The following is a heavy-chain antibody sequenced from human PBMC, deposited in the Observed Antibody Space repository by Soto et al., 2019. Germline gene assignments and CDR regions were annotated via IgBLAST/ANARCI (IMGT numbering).Heavy chain of an antibody. CDR2: ISGSGGST. CDR1: GFTFSSYA. Sequence: GGSLRLSCAASGFTFSSYAMSWVRQAPGKGLEWVSAISGSGGSTYYADSVKGRFTISRDNSKNTLYLQMNSRRAEDTAVDYCARGPNGPITSYWGQGTLVAVSS. D-gene: IGHD2-8*01. V-gene: IGHV3-23*01. CDR3: ARGPNGPITSY. J-gene: IGHJ4*02.